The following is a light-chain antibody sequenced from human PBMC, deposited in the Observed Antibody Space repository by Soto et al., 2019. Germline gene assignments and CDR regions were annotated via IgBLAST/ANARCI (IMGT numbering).Light chain of an antibody. Sequence: EIVLTQSPGTLSLSPGERATLSCRASQSVRSSSLAWYQQKPGQAPRLLIYGASSRATGIPDRFSGSGSGTDFTLTISRLEPEDFAMYYCHQYGTSPPVTFGQGTRLEIK. CDR2: GAS. CDR1: QSVRSSS. J-gene: IGKJ5*01. V-gene: IGKV3-20*01. CDR3: HQYGTSPPVT.